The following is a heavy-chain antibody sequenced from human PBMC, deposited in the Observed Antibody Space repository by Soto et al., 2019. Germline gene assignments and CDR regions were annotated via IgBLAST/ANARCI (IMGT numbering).Heavy chain of an antibody. CDR2: IYYSGGT. CDR3: ARDTGWGLGY. V-gene: IGHV4-4*02. D-gene: IGHD6-19*01. Sequence: QVQLQESGPGLVRPSGTLSLTCAVSGDSINSNYCWTWVRQPPWKGLEWIAEIYYSGGTSYNPSLKSRVTISMDKSKNQFSLNLTSVTAADTAMYYCARDTGWGLGYWGQGTLVTVSS. J-gene: IGHJ4*02. CDR1: GDSINSNYC.